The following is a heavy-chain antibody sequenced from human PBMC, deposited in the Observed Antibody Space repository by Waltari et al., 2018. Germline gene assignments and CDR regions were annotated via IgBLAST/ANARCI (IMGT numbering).Heavy chain of an antibody. J-gene: IGHJ4*02. D-gene: IGHD2-21*01. Sequence: EVQLVESGGGLVKPGGSLRLSCAASGFTFSRYSMNWVRQAPGKGLEWVSSISSSSSYIYYADSVKGRFTISRDNAKNPLYLQMNSLRAEDTAVYYCAREGLVLGDCYDYWGQGTLVTVSS. CDR3: AREGLVLGDCYDY. CDR1: GFTFSRYS. V-gene: IGHV3-21*03. CDR2: ISSSSSYI.